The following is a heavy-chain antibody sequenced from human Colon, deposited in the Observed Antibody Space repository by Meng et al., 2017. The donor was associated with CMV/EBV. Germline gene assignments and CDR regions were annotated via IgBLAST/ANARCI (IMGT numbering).Heavy chain of an antibody. CDR2: ISRSGGSI. Sequence: GESLKISCAGSGFNFSTYTMNWVRQAPGKGLEWVSCISRSGGSIYYTDSVKGRFIISRDNAKNSLYLQMNSLRVEDTAVYYCARDDDSYYYGMDVWGQGTTVTVSS. D-gene: IGHD4-11*01. V-gene: IGHV3-21*01. CDR1: GFNFSTYT. CDR3: ARDDDSYYYGMDV. J-gene: IGHJ6*02.